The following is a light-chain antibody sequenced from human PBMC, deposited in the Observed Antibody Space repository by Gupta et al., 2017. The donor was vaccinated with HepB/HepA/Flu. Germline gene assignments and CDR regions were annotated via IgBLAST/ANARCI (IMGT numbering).Light chain of an antibody. CDR1: TSRRHSNGFNY. V-gene: IGKV2-28*01. Sequence: LVMTQSPLSLPVTPCEPSASSCRSSTSRRHSNGFNYLDWYLQKPGKSPQLLIYLVSKRATGVPARFSVSGSGTDFTLKISRVEAEDVGAYYCMQDVQTPLTFGRGTKVDIK. CDR2: LVS. J-gene: IGKJ4*01. CDR3: MQDVQTPLT.